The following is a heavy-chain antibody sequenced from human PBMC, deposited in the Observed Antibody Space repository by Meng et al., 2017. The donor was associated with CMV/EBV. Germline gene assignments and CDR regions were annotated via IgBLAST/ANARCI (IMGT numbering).Heavy chain of an antibody. Sequence: SETLSLTCAVYGGSFSGYYCSWIRQPPGKGLEWIGEINHSGSTNYNPSLKSRVTISVDTSKNQFSLKLSSVTAADTAVYYCASRKTIGYCSGGSCYRRVYYYGMDVWGQGTTVTVSS. J-gene: IGHJ6*02. CDR2: INHSGST. V-gene: IGHV4-34*01. CDR3: ASRKTIGYCSGGSCYRRVYYYGMDV. CDR1: GGSFSGYY. D-gene: IGHD2-15*01.